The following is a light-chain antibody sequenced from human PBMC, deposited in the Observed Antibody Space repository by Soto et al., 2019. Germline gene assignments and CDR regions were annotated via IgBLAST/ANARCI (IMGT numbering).Light chain of an antibody. J-gene: IGKJ1*01. CDR2: KSS. Sequence: DIQLTQSPSTLSGSVGDRVTITCRASQTISSWLAWYQQKPVKAPKLLIYKSSTLKSGVQSRFSGSGSGTEFTLTISSLQPDDFATYYCQHYNSYSEALGQGTKVELK. CDR1: QTISSW. V-gene: IGKV1-5*03. CDR3: QHYNSYSEA.